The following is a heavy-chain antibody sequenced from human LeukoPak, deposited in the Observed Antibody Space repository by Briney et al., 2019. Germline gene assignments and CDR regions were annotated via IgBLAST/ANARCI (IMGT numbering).Heavy chain of an antibody. D-gene: IGHD1-1*01. CDR2: INGDGDGK. CDR1: GVSFRRFW. J-gene: IGHJ3*02. V-gene: IGHV3-7*01. Sequence: GGSLRLSCAGSGVSFRRFWMTWVRQAPGGGLEWVANINGDGDGKRYADSVKDRFTISRDNARSLVFLQIHSLRDEDTALYYCARDSSPDSATTYYDALDMWGQGTMVTVSS. CDR3: ARDSSPDSATTYYDALDM.